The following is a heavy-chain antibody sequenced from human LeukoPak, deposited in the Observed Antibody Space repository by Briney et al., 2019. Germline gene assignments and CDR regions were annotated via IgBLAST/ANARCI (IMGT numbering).Heavy chain of an antibody. CDR2: ISGSGGRT. Sequence: GGSLRLSCAASGLTFSRYAMSWVRQAPGKGLEWVSHISGSGGRTYYADSVKGRFTISRDNAKNSLYLQMNSLRTEDTAVYYCVRDGSSWGNFDYWGQGTLVSVSS. D-gene: IGHD7-27*01. CDR3: VRDGSSWGNFDY. V-gene: IGHV3-23*01. CDR1: GLTFSRYA. J-gene: IGHJ4*02.